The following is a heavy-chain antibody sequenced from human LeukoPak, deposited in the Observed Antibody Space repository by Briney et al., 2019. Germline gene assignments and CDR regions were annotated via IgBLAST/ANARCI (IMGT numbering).Heavy chain of an antibody. J-gene: IGHJ4*02. CDR1: GFTFSSYA. CDR3: AKARGTDSSGYSGFDY. CDR2: ISGSGGST. V-gene: IGHV3-23*01. D-gene: IGHD3-22*01. Sequence: GGSLRLSCAASGFTFSSYAMSWVRQAPGKGLEWVSAISGSGGSTYYADSVKGRFTISRDNSKNTLNLQMNSLRAEDTAVYYCAKARGTDSSGYSGFDYWGQGTLVTVSS.